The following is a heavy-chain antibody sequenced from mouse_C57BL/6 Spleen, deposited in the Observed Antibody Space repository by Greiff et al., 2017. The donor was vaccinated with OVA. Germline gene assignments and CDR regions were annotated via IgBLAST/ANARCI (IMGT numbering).Heavy chain of an antibody. CDR1: GFTFSNYW. CDR2: IRLKSDNYAT. J-gene: IGHJ2*01. CDR3: TGEFITTPSFDY. Sequence: EVKLEESGGGLVQPGGSMKLSCVASGFTFSNYWMNWVRQSPEKGLEWVAQIRLKSDNYATHYAESVKGRFTISRDDSKSSVYLQMNNLRAEDTGIYYCTGEFITTPSFDYWGQGTTLTVSS. D-gene: IGHD1-1*01. V-gene: IGHV6-3*01.